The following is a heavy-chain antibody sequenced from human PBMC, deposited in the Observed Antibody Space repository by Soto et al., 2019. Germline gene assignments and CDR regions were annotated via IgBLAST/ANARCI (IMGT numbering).Heavy chain of an antibody. V-gene: IGHV1-69*01. D-gene: IGHD3-10*01. CDR2: IIPLTTTA. Sequence: QVQLVQSGAEVKQPGSSVKVSCKASGGTFSSDAITWLRQAPRQGFEWMGGIIPLTTTAIYAQKFQYRGTIDADESTSPSYMDMRSLRSEDTDLSYCATSGWSSEHAFDIWGQGPMVAVSS. J-gene: IGHJ3*02. CDR3: ATSGWSSEHAFDI. CDR1: GGTFSSDA.